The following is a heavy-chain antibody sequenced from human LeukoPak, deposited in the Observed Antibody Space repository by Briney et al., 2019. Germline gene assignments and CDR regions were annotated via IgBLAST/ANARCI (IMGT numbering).Heavy chain of an antibody. Sequence: GASVKVSCKASGYTFTRYDINWVRQATGQGLEWMGWMNPNSGNTGYAQKFQGRVTITRNTSISTAYMELSSLRSEDTAVYYCARAPAPAAPFDYWGQGTLVTVSS. V-gene: IGHV1-8*03. D-gene: IGHD2-2*01. CDR2: MNPNSGNT. CDR1: GYTFTRYD. CDR3: ARAPAPAAPFDY. J-gene: IGHJ4*02.